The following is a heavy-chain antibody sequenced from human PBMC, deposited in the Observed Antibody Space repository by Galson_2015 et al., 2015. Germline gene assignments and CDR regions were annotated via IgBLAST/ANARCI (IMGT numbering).Heavy chain of an antibody. CDR3: ARDGAGYYGSGSFHGMDV. J-gene: IGHJ6*02. V-gene: IGHV3-11*01. D-gene: IGHD3-10*01. CDR2: ISSSGSTI. Sequence: SLRLSCAASGFTFSDYYMSWIRQAPGKGLEWVSYISSSGSTIYHADSVKGRFTISRDNAKNSLYLQMNSLRAEDTAVYYCARDGAGYYGSGSFHGMDVWGQGTTVTVSS. CDR1: GFTFSDYY.